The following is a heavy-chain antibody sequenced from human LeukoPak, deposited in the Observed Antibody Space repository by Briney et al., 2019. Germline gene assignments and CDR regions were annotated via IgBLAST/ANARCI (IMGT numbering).Heavy chain of an antibody. V-gene: IGHV4-61*02. D-gene: IGHD4-17*01. J-gene: IGHJ2*01. CDR1: GGSISSGSYY. CDR2: IYTSGST. Sequence: SETLSLTRTVSGGSISSGSYYWSWIRQPAGKGLEWIGRIYTSGSTNYNPSLKSRVIISIDMSKSQFSLKLSSVTAADTAVYFCASGDYWYFDLWGRGTLVTVSS. CDR3: ASGDYWYFDL.